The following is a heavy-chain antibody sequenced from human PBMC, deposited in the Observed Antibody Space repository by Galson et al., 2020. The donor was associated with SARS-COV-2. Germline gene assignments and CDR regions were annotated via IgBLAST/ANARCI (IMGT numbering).Heavy chain of an antibody. Sequence: GGSLRLSCAASGFTFSSYAMHWVRQAPGKGLEWVAVISYDGSNKYYADSVKGRFTISRDNAKNSLYLQMNSLRAEDTAVYYCARGYNCPHIWGQGTLVTVSS. J-gene: IGHJ4*02. V-gene: IGHV3-30*04. CDR3: ARGYNCPHI. D-gene: IGHD1-1*01. CDR1: GFTFSSYA. CDR2: ISYDGSNK.